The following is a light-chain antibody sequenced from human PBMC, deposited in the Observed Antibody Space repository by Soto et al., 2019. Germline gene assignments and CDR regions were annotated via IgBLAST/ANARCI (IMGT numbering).Light chain of an antibody. V-gene: IGKV1-39*01. J-gene: IGKJ1*01. Sequence: DIPMTQSPSSLSASVRDRVTIICRASQSISRSLNWYHQKPGQAPKLLIYAASSLQSGVPGRFSGSGSGTDFTLTISSLQPEDCATYYCQQSDTTPPTFGHGTKMEIK. CDR2: AAS. CDR3: QQSDTTPPT. CDR1: QSISRS.